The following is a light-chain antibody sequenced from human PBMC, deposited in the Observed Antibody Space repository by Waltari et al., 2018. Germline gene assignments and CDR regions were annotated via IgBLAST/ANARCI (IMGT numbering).Light chain of an antibody. Sequence: QTVVTQEPSLTVSPGGTVTLTCASSAGAVTSGYYPNWFQQKPGQAPRALIYTTNNKHSWTPARFSGSLLGDKAALKLSGVQPEDEAEYYCLVYYGGAWVFGGGTKLTVL. CDR3: LVYYGGAWV. J-gene: IGLJ3*02. CDR2: TTN. V-gene: IGLV7-43*01. CDR1: AGAVTSGYY.